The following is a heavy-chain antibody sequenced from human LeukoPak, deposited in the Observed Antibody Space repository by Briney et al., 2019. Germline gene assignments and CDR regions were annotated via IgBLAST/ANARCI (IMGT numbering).Heavy chain of an antibody. D-gene: IGHD2-8*01. CDR3: ARVKQQMVYHVWIDP. CDR1: GGSISSSSYY. J-gene: IGHJ5*02. CDR2: IYHTGKT. Sequence: SETLSLTCSVSGGSISSSSYYWGWIRQPPGKGLEWIGSIYHTGKTYQNPSLKSRVTISIDTSENQFSLELRAVTAADTAVYYCARVKQQMVYHVWIDPWGQGTLVTVSS. V-gene: IGHV4-39*01.